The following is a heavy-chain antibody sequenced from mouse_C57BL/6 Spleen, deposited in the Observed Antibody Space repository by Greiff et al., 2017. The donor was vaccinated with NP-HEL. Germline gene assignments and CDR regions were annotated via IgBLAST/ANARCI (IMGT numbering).Heavy chain of an antibody. Sequence: EVKVVESGGGLVKPGGSLKLSCAASGFTFSDYGMHWVRQAPEKGLEWVAYISSGSSTIYYADTVKGRFTISRDNAKNTLFLQMTSLRSEDTAMYYFARRNNSFFYAMDYWGQGTSVTVSA. CDR3: ARRNNSFFYAMDY. D-gene: IGHD1-3*01. V-gene: IGHV5-17*01. CDR1: GFTFSDYG. J-gene: IGHJ4*01. CDR2: ISSGSSTI.